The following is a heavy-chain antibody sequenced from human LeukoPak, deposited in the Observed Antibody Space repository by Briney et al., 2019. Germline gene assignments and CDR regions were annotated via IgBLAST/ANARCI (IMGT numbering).Heavy chain of an antibody. CDR2: ISGSGGST. CDR1: GFTFSSYA. V-gene: IGHV3-23*01. Sequence: GGSLRLSCAASGFTFSSYAMSWVRQAPGKGLEWVSAISGSGGSTYYADSVKGRFTISRDNSKNTLYLQMKSLRAEDTAVYYCAKQLYGGWYGGHWGQGTLVTVSS. CDR3: AKQLYGGWYGGH. J-gene: IGHJ4*02. D-gene: IGHD6-19*01.